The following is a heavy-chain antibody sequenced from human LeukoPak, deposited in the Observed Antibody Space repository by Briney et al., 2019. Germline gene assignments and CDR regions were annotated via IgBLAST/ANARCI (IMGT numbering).Heavy chain of an antibody. Sequence: GASVKVSCKASGYTFTGYYMHWVRQAPGQGLEWMGWINPNSGGTNYAQKFQGRVTMTRDTSISTAYMELSRLRSDDTAVYYCARASVTMVRGVIITSAFDIWGQGTMVTVSS. CDR1: GYTFTGYY. V-gene: IGHV1-2*02. D-gene: IGHD3-10*01. CDR2: INPNSGGT. CDR3: ARASVTMVRGVIITSAFDI. J-gene: IGHJ3*02.